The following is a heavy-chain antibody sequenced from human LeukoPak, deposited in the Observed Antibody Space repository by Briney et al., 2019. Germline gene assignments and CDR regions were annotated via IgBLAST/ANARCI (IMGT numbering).Heavy chain of an antibody. D-gene: IGHD5-18*01. V-gene: IGHV4-38-2*01. J-gene: IGHJ4*02. Sequence: TETLSLTCAVSGYSISSGYYWGWIRQPPGKGLEWIGSIYHSGSTYYNLSLKSRVTISVDTSKNQFSLKLSSVTAADTAVYYCARADTAMADFDYWGQGTLVTVSS. CDR1: GYSISSGYY. CDR3: ARADTAMADFDY. CDR2: IYHSGST.